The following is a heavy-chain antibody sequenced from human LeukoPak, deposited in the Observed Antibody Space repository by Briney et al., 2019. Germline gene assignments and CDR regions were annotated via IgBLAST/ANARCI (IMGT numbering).Heavy chain of an antibody. D-gene: IGHD6-19*01. V-gene: IGHV4-4*02. Sequence: KSSGPLSLTCAVSGGCISSNNWRCWGRQPPEKKLEWMGEIYHSGSTNYNPSLKSRVNISVDKSKNQFSLKLSSVTAADTAGYYCARAVAGKDYWGQGTLVTVSS. CDR1: GGCISSNNW. CDR3: ARAVAGKDY. J-gene: IGHJ4*02. CDR2: IYHSGST.